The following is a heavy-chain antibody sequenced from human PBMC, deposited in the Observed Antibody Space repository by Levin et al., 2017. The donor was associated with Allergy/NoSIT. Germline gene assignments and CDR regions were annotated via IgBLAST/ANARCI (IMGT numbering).Heavy chain of an antibody. V-gene: IGHV3-23*01. CDR1: GFTFSSYA. CDR2: ISGSGGST. Sequence: GGSLRLSCAASGFTFSSYAMSWVRQAPGKGLEWVSAISGSGGSTYYADSVKGRFTISRDNSKNTLYLQMNSLRAEDTAVYYCAKGPDSSGYYYVFNYWGQGTLVTVSS. CDR3: AKGPDSSGYYYVFNY. D-gene: IGHD3-22*01. J-gene: IGHJ4*02.